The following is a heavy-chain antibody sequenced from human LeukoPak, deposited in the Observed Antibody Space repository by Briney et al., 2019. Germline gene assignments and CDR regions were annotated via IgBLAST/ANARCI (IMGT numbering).Heavy chain of an antibody. V-gene: IGHV3-48*03. CDR2: ISSSGSTM. Sequence: PGGSLRLSCAASGFTFSSYEMNWVRQAPGKGLEWVSYISSSGSTMYYADSVKGRFTIFRDNAKNSLYLQMNSLRAEDTAVYYCARDGGVEYYDSSNYYDYWGQGILVTVSS. CDR3: ARDGGVEYYDSSNYYDY. D-gene: IGHD3-22*01. CDR1: GFTFSSYE. J-gene: IGHJ4*02.